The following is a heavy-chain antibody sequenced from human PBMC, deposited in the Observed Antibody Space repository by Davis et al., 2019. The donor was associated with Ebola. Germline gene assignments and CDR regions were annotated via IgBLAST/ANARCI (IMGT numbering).Heavy chain of an antibody. V-gene: IGHV1-46*03. CDR3: TTPGGQDSGYDVFDI. D-gene: IGHD5-12*01. J-gene: IGHJ3*02. CDR1: RYTFTNYY. CDR2: TNPNDGRT. Sequence: SVTVPCMPSRYTFTNYYMLSVRQPPGHGLVGMGMTNPNDGRTIYAQKFQGRVIVTRDTSTTTVYMDLSSLRSEDTALYYCTTPGGQDSGYDVFDIWGQGTMVTVSS.